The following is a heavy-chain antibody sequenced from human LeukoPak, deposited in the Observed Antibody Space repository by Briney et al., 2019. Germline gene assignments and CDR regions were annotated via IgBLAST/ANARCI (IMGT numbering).Heavy chain of an antibody. D-gene: IGHD3-22*01. Sequence: GGSLRLSCAASGFTFSSYSMNWVRQAPGKGLEWVAVISYDGSNKYYADSVKGRFTISRDNSKNTLYLQMNSLRAEDTAVYYCAKRARDYDCSGYYLDAFDIWGQGTMVTVSS. CDR3: AKRARDYDCSGYYLDAFDI. CDR1: GFTFSSYS. V-gene: IGHV3-30*18. J-gene: IGHJ3*02. CDR2: ISYDGSNK.